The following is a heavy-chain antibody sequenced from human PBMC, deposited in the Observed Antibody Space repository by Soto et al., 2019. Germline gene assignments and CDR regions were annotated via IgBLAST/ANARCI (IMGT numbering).Heavy chain of an antibody. CDR1: GDSVSSDNYY. CDR3: ARDIRGYSRAFDF. D-gene: IGHD5-12*01. V-gene: IGHV4-61*01. J-gene: IGHJ4*02. CDR2: VYSTGTT. Sequence: SETLSLTCTVSGDSVSSDNYYWTWIRQPPGKGLEWIGYVYSTGTTNYNPSLKSRVTISLDTSRNQFSLKLTSVTAADTALYYCARDIRGYSRAFDFWGQGTLVTVSS.